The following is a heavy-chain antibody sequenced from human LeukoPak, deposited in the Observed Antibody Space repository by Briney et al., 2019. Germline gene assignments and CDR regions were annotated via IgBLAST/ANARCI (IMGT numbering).Heavy chain of an antibody. CDR3: TRWGALNGLDI. CDR2: ISYSGTK. Sequence: SETLSLTCNVSGVSMSGYYWSWIRQSPGKGLEWIAYISYSGTKNSNPSLKSRVTISVDTSKSQFSLKLTSVTAADTAVYYCTRWGALNGLDIWGQGTVVTVSS. J-gene: IGHJ3*02. D-gene: IGHD3-16*01. CDR1: GVSMSGYY. V-gene: IGHV4-59*12.